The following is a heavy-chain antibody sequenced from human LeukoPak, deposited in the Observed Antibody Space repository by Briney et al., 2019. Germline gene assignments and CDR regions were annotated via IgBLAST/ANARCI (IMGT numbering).Heavy chain of an antibody. Sequence: GASVKVSCKASGYTFTRYDINWVRQATGQGLEWMGWMNPNSGNTGYAQKFQGRVTMTRNTSISTAYMELSSLRSEDTAVYYWARVWAARLYWFDPWGQGTLVTVSS. CDR1: GYTFTRYD. J-gene: IGHJ5*02. D-gene: IGHD5-18*01. CDR2: MNPNSGNT. V-gene: IGHV1-8*01. CDR3: ARVWAARLYWFDP.